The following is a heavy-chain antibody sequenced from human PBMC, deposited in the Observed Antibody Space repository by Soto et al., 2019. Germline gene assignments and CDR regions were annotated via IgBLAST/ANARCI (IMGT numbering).Heavy chain of an antibody. CDR3: ARKKNIVVVPAAGGFDP. J-gene: IGHJ5*02. CDR1: GYTFTRYA. Sequence: GASVKVSCKASGYTFTRYAMHWVRQAPGQRLEWMGWINPGNGNTKYSQKFQGRVTITRDTSATTVYLDLSSLRSEDTAVYYCARKKNIVVVPAAGGFDPWGKETLVTVPS. D-gene: IGHD2-2*01. V-gene: IGHV1-3*01. CDR2: INPGNGNT.